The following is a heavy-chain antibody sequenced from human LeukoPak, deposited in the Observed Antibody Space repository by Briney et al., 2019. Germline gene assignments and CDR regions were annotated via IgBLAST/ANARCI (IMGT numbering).Heavy chain of an antibody. D-gene: IGHD3-10*01. Sequence: GESLKISCQGSGYSFTNYWIGWVRQMPGKGLEWMGIIYPPDSDTRYSPSFQGQVTISADKSISTAYLQWSSLKASDTAMYYCARRITIVRGFYYLDYWGQGTLVTVFS. CDR3: ARRITIVRGFYYLDY. J-gene: IGHJ4*02. CDR1: GYSFTNYW. V-gene: IGHV5-51*01. CDR2: IYPPDSDT.